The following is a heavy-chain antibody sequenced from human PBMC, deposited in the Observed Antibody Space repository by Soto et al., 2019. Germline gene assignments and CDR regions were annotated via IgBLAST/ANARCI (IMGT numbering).Heavy chain of an antibody. CDR1: GYSFTSYW. J-gene: IGHJ6*02. V-gene: IGHV5-10-1*01. Sequence: PGESLKISCKGSGYSFTSYWISWVRQMPGKGLEWMGRIDPSDSYTNYSPSFQGHVTISADKSISTAYLQWSSLKASDTAMYYCARYCSSTSCYHYYYYGIDVWGQGTTVTVSS. CDR3: ARYCSSTSCYHYYYYGIDV. CDR2: IDPSDSYT. D-gene: IGHD2-2*01.